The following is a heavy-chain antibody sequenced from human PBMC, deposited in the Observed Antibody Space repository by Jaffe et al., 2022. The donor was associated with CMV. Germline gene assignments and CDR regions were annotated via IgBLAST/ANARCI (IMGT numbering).Heavy chain of an antibody. V-gene: IGHV3-15*01. CDR2: IKSKTDGGTT. J-gene: IGHJ6*03. Sequence: EVQLVESGGGLVKPGGSLRLSCAASGFTFSNAWMSWVRQAPGKGLEWVGRIKSKTDGGTTDYAAPVKGRFTISRDDSKNTLYLQMNSLKTEDTAVYYCTTGSPDIVVVPAATGENYYYYMDVWGKGTTVTVSS. CDR1: GFTFSNAW. D-gene: IGHD2-2*01. CDR3: TTGSPDIVVVPAATGENYYYYMDV.